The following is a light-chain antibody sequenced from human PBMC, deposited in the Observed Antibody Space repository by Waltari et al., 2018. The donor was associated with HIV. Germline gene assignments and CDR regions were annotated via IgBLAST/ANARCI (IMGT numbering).Light chain of an antibody. CDR3: NSYTTGSKLI. CDR1: SSDIGGYNY. J-gene: IGLJ2*01. CDR2: YVS. V-gene: IGLV2-14*03. Sequence: QSALTQPASVSGSPGQSITISCTGTSSDIGGYNYVSWYQQHPGKPPKLMIYYVSNRPSVVSNRCSCSKSGNTAALTISGLQAGDVAEYYCNSYTTGSKLIFGGGTKLTGL.